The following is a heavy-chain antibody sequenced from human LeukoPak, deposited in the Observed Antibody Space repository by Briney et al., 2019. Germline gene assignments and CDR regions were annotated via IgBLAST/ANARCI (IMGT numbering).Heavy chain of an antibody. CDR3: AQTAVTTFDY. CDR2: ISSSSSYI. D-gene: IGHD4-17*01. Sequence: PGGSLRLSCAASGFTFSGYSMNWVRQAPGTGLEWVSSISSSSSYIYYADSVKGRFTISRDNAKNSLYLQMNSLRAEDTAVYYCAQTAVTTFDYWGQGTLVTVSS. CDR1: GFTFSGYS. J-gene: IGHJ4*02. V-gene: IGHV3-21*01.